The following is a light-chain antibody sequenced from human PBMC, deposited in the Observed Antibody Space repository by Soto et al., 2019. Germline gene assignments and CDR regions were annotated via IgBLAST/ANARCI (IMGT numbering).Light chain of an antibody. V-gene: IGKV4-1*01. CDR1: QSVLYSSNNKNY. J-gene: IGKJ2*01. Sequence: DIVMTQSPDSLAVSLGERATINCKSSQSVLYSSNNKNYLAWYQQQPGQPPKLLIYWASTRESGVPDRFSGSGSGTDFTLNISSLQAEDVAVYYCQQYYTAPYTFGQGTKLEIK. CDR3: QQYYTAPYT. CDR2: WAS.